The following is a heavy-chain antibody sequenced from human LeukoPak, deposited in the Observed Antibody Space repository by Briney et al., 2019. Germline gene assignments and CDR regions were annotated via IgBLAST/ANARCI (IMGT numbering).Heavy chain of an antibody. Sequence: SQTLSLTCTVSGGSISSGSYYWSWIRQPAGKGLEWIGRIYTSGTTNYNPSLKSRVTMSVDTSKNQFSLKLSSVTAADTAVYYCAKDGAWNPNHYYMDVWGEGTTVTISS. CDR3: AKDGAWNPNHYYMDV. V-gene: IGHV4-61*02. CDR2: IYTSGTT. D-gene: IGHD2-8*01. J-gene: IGHJ6*03. CDR1: GGSISSGSYY.